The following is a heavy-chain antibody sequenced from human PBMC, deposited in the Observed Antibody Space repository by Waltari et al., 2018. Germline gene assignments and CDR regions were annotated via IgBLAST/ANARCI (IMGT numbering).Heavy chain of an antibody. Sequence: QVQLVESGGGVVQPGRSLRLSCAASGFTYSIYGMHWVRQAPGKGLEWVALISSDGNDKYYADTVKGRVTISRDNSKTTLYLQMNSLRAEDTAVYYCAKELRRIAAADYMDVWGKGTTVTVSS. CDR3: AKELRRIAAADYMDV. V-gene: IGHV3-30*18. D-gene: IGHD6-13*01. CDR2: ISSDGNDK. J-gene: IGHJ6*03. CDR1: GFTYSIYG.